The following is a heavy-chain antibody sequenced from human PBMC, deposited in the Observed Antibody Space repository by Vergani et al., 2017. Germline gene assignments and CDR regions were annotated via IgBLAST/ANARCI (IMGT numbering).Heavy chain of an antibody. CDR2: IRYDGSNK. J-gene: IGHJ4*02. Sequence: VQLVESGGGLVQPGRSLRLSCAASGFTFSSYGMHWVRQAPGKGLEWVAFIRYDGSNKYYADSVKGRFTISRDNSKNTLDLQMNSLRAEDTAVYYCAKDPRGGGGNPIWYFDYWGQGTLVTVSS. CDR1: GFTFSSYG. D-gene: IGHD4-23*01. V-gene: IGHV3-30*02. CDR3: AKDPRGGGGNPIWYFDY.